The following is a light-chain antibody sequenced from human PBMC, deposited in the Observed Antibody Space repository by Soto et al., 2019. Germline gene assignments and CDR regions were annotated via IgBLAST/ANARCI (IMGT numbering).Light chain of an antibody. CDR1: SSDVAAYNS. CDR3: SSYTTSGNYV. J-gene: IGLJ1*01. V-gene: IGLV2-14*01. CDR2: DVI. Sequence: QCALTQPASVSGAPGQSITISCTGTSSDVAAYNSVSWYQQYPGKAPKLMIYDVIYRPSGVSNRFSVSKSANTASLTISGLQAEDEADYYCSSYTTSGNYVFGTGTKVTVL.